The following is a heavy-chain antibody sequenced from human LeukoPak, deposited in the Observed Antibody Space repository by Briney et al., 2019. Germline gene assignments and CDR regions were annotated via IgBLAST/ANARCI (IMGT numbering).Heavy chain of an antibody. CDR1: GGSISSRSYY. V-gene: IGHV4-39*01. CDR3: ARRLGVTDNDDAFHI. J-gene: IGHJ3*02. CDR2: IFYSGST. Sequence: SETLSLTCTVSGGSISSRSYYWGWIRQPPGTGLEWIGSIFYSGSTYYNPSLKSRVTISVDTSKNQFSLKLSSVTAADTAVYYCARRLGVTDNDDAFHIWGLGTMVTVSS. D-gene: IGHD2-8*01.